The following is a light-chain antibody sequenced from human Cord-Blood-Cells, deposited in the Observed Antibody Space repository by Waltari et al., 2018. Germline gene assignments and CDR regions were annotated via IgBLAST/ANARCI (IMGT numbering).Light chain of an antibody. V-gene: IGKV1-8*01. CDR1: QGISSY. J-gene: IGKJ1*01. CDR3: QKYYSYPWT. CDR2: AAS. Sequence: AIRMTQSPSSLSASTGDRVTITCRASQGISSYLAWYQQKPGKAPKLLIYAASTLQSGVPARFSGNGSGTDFTPTISFLQSEDFSTYYCQKYYSYPWTFGQGTKVEIK.